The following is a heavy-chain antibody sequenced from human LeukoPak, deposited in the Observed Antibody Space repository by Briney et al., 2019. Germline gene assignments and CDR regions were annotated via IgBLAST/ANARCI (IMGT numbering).Heavy chain of an antibody. CDR3: AKDLIAGPVDY. CDR1: GFTFSSYG. Sequence: GGSLRLSCAASGFTFSSYGMHWVRQAPGKGLEWVAFIRYDGSNKYYADSVKGRFTISRDNSKNTLYLQMNSLRAEDTAVYYCAKDLIAGPVDYWGQGTLVTVSS. D-gene: IGHD2-21*01. J-gene: IGHJ4*02. CDR2: IRYDGSNK. V-gene: IGHV3-30*02.